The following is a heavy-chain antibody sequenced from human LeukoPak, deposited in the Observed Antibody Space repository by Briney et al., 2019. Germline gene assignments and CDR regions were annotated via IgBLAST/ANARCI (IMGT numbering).Heavy chain of an antibody. D-gene: IGHD5-18*01. J-gene: IGHJ5*02. V-gene: IGHV3-11*01. CDR1: GFTFSDYY. CDR2: ISSSGSTI. CDR3: AKTIRRGYSYGYIDWFDP. Sequence: GGSLRLSCAASGFTFSDYYMSWIRQAPGKGLEWVSYISSSGSTIYYADSVKGRFIISRDNSKNTLYLQMNSLRAEDTAVYYCAKTIRRGYSYGYIDWFDPWGQGTLVTVSS.